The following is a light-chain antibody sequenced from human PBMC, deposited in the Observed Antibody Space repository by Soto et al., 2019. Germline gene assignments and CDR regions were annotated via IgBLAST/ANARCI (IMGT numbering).Light chain of an antibody. J-gene: IGLJ1*01. CDR3: SSYTTIGSLV. CDR1: SDDIGYYNY. V-gene: IGLV2-14*01. CDR2: AVT. Sequence: QSALTQPASVSGSPGQSITISCTGTSDDIGYYNYVSWYQHHPGKAPKLIIYAVTNRPSGISTRFSGSKSANTASLTISGLQADDEADYYCSSYTTIGSLVFGAGTKLHRP.